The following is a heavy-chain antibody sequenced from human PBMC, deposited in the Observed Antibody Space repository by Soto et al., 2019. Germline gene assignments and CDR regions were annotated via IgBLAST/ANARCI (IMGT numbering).Heavy chain of an antibody. CDR1: GGSISSSNW. V-gene: IGHV4-4*02. D-gene: IGHD4-17*01. CDR3: ARSSQSTVTTVDY. J-gene: IGHJ4*02. Sequence: SETLSLTCAVSGGSISSSNWWSWVRQPPGKGLEWIGEIYHSGSTYYNPSLKSRVTISVDTSKNQFSLKLSSVTAADTAVYYCARSSQSTVTTVDYWGQGTLVTVSS. CDR2: IYHSGST.